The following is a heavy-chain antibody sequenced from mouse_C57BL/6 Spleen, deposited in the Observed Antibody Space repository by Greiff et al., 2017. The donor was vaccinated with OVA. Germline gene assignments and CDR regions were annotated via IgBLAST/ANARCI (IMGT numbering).Heavy chain of an antibody. J-gene: IGHJ2*01. CDR2: IDPETGGT. CDR1: GYTFTDYE. CDR3: TRERGYGNYEGFDY. Sequence: VQLQQSGAELVRPGASVTLSCKASGYTFTDYEMHWVKQTPVHGLEWIGAIDPETGGTAYNQKFKGKAILTADKSSSTAYMELRSLTSEDSAVYYCTRERGYGNYEGFDYWGQGTTLTVSS. V-gene: IGHV1-15*01. D-gene: IGHD2-1*01.